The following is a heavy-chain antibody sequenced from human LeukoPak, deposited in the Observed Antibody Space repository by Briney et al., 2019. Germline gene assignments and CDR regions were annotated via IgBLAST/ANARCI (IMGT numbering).Heavy chain of an antibody. CDR3: ARAHCGGDCYSSDRYYFDY. D-gene: IGHD2-21*02. V-gene: IGHV1-2*02. CDR1: GYTFTGYY. Sequence: ASVKVSCKASGYTFTGYYMHWVRQAPGQGLEWMGWINPNSGGTNYAQKFQGRVTITADESTSTAYMELSSLRSEDTAVYYCARAHCGGDCYSSDRYYFDYWGQGTLVTVSS. J-gene: IGHJ4*02. CDR2: INPNSGGT.